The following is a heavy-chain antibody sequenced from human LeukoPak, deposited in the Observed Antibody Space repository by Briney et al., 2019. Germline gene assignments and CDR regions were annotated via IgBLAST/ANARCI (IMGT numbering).Heavy chain of an antibody. J-gene: IGHJ6*03. V-gene: IGHV3-53*01. CDR1: GFTVSSNY. CDR2: ISIPGSI. D-gene: IGHD5-24*01. CDR3: AKGGAATMRDGYNYYYYYMEV. Sequence: GGSLRLSCAASGFTVSSNYMTWVRQAPGKGLEWVSVISIPGSITYADSVKGRFTISRDNSTNRLYLQMNSLRPEDTAVYYCAKGGAATMRDGYNYYYYYMEVWGRGTTVTVSS.